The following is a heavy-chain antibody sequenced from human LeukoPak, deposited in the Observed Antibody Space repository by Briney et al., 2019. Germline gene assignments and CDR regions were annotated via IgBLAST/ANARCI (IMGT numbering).Heavy chain of an antibody. CDR1: GGSLSSAHG. V-gene: IGHV4-61*01. J-gene: IGHJ1*01. CDR2: SQNSGCT. CDR3: ARGGAARLHFQN. Sequence: SETLSLTCTVSGGSLSSAHGWSWIRQPPGKGLEWIGYSQNSGCTNCNPSLQSRVTISVDTSKNQFSLNLNSVTAADTAVYYCARGGAARLHFQNWGQGTLVTVSS. D-gene: IGHD6-6*01.